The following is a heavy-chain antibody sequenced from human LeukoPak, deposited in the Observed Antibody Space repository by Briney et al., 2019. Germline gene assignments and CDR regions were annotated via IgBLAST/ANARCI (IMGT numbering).Heavy chain of an antibody. Sequence: ASVKVSCKASGYTFTSYGINWVRQAPGQGLEWMGWISAYNGNTNYAQKLQGRDTMTTDTSTSTAYMELRSLRSDDTAVYYCTRDLPYSSSWESIDYWGQGTLVTVSS. V-gene: IGHV1-18*01. D-gene: IGHD6-13*01. CDR2: ISAYNGNT. CDR1: GYTFTSYG. J-gene: IGHJ4*02. CDR3: TRDLPYSSSWESIDY.